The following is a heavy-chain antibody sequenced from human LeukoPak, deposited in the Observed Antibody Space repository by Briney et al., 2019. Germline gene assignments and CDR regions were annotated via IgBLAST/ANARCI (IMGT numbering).Heavy chain of an antibody. V-gene: IGHV3-23*01. CDR3: AKVGGYAQRHYYYYYGMDV. CDR1: GFTFSSYA. Sequence: GGSLRLSGAASGFTFSSYAMSWVRQAPGKGLEWVSAISGSGGSTYYADPVKGRFTISRDNSKNTLYLQMNSLRAEDTAVYYCAKVGGYAQRHYYYYYGMDVWGQGTTVTFSS. J-gene: IGHJ6*02. D-gene: IGHD5-12*01. CDR2: ISGSGGST.